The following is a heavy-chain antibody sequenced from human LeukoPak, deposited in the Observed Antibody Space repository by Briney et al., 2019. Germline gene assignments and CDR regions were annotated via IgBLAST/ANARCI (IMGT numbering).Heavy chain of an antibody. CDR2: INHSGST. CDR3: ARGYSSSWRTIDY. J-gene: IGHJ4*02. V-gene: IGHV4-34*01. Sequence: PSETLSLTCAVYGGSFSGYYWSWIRRPPGKGLEWNGGINHSGSTNYNPSLKSRVTISVDTSKNQFSLKLSSVTAADTAVYYCARGYSSSWRTIDYWGQGTLVTVSS. D-gene: IGHD6-13*01. CDR1: GGSFSGYY.